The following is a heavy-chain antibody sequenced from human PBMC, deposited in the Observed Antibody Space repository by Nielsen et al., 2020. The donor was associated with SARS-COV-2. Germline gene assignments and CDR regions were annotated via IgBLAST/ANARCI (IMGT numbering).Heavy chain of an antibody. CDR2: ISWNSGSM. CDR3: AKFGYYDSISDY. Sequence: GGSLRLSCAASGFTFDDYAMHWVRQAPGKGLEWVSGISWNSGSMGYADSVKGRFTISRDNAKNSLYLQMNSLRAEDTALYYCAKFGYYDSISDYWGQGTLVTVSS. D-gene: IGHD3-22*01. V-gene: IGHV3-9*01. CDR1: GFTFDDYA. J-gene: IGHJ4*02.